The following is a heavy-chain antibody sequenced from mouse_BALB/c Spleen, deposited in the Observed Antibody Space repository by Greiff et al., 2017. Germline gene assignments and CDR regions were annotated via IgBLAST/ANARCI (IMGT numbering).Heavy chain of an antibody. CDR3: ARSPPLGSSYFDY. CDR2: ISCYNGAT. J-gene: IGHJ2*01. CDR1: GYSFTGYY. V-gene: IGHV1S34*01. Sequence: LVKTGASVKISCKASGYSFTGYYMHWVKQSHGKSLEWIGYISCYNGATSYNQKFKGKATFTVDTSSSTAYMQFNSLTSEDSAVYYCARSPPLGSSYFDYWGQGTTLTVSS. D-gene: IGHD1-1*01.